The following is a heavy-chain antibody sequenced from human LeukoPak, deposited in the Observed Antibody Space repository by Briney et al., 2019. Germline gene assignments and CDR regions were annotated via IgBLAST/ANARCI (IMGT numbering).Heavy chain of an antibody. Sequence: GGSLRLSCAASGFTLNTYTMNWVRQAPGKGLEWVSSISSSGTYIYYADSEKGRCTISRDNSKNTLYLQMNSLRVEDTAVYYCARGLFLSGYLDAFDIWGQGTVVTVSS. CDR2: ISSSGTYI. CDR3: ARGLFLSGYLDAFDI. CDR1: GFTLNTYT. D-gene: IGHD3-22*01. J-gene: IGHJ3*02. V-gene: IGHV3-21*04.